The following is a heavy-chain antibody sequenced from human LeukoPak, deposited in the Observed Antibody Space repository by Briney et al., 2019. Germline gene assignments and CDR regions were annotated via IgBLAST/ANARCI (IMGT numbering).Heavy chain of an antibody. V-gene: IGHV3-23*01. Sequence: GGSLRLSCAASGLTFSSYAMSWVRQAPGKGLEWVSAISGSGGSTYYADSVKGRFTISRDNSKNTLYLQMNSLRAEDTAVYYCAKVGGYCSSTSCTDYWGQGTLVTVSS. J-gene: IGHJ4*02. CDR1: GLTFSSYA. D-gene: IGHD2-2*01. CDR3: AKVGGYCSSTSCTDY. CDR2: ISGSGGST.